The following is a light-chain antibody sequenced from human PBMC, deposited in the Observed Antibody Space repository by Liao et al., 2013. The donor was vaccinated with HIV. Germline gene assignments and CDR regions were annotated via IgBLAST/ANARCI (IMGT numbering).Light chain of an antibody. V-gene: IGLV3-21*01. CDR2: YDS. Sequence: SYVLTQSPSVPVAPGKTARITCGGNDIGSKSVHWYQQKPGQAPVLVIYYDSKRPSGIPERFSGSNSGNTATLTISGTQAMDEADYYCQAWDTSTVVFGGGTKLTVL. J-gene: IGLJ3*02. CDR1: DIGSKS. CDR3: QAWDTSTVV.